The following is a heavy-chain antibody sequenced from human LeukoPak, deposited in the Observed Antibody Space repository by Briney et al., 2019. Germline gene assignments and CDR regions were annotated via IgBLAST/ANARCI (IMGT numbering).Heavy chain of an antibody. CDR1: GFTFSSYS. V-gene: IGHV3-21*01. D-gene: IGHD6-19*01. Sequence: GGSLRLSCAASGFTFSSYSMNWVRPAPGKGLEWVSSISSSSSYIYYADSVEGRFTISRDNAKNSLYLQMNSLRAEDTAVYYCVSLYSSGWYLKEAYYYGMDVWGQGTTVTVSS. J-gene: IGHJ6*02. CDR3: VSLYSSGWYLKEAYYYGMDV. CDR2: ISSSSSYI.